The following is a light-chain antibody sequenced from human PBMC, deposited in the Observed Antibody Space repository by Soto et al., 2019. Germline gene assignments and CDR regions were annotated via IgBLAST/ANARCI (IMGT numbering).Light chain of an antibody. J-gene: IGKJ2*01. Sequence: EIVLTQSPGTLSLSPGERATLSCRASQSVGSSYLAWYQQKPGQAPRLLIYGASGRATGIPDRFSGSGSGTAFTLTISRLEPEDFAVYYCQQYGSSPYTFGQGTKLEIK. V-gene: IGKV3-20*01. CDR3: QQYGSSPYT. CDR2: GAS. CDR1: QSVGSSY.